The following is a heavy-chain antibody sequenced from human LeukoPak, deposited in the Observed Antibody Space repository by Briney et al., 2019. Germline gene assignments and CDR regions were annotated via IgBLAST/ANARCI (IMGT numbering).Heavy chain of an antibody. Sequence: PSETLSLTCTVSGGSISSGSYYWSWIRQPAGKGLEWIGRIYTSGSTNYNPSLKSRVTISVDTSKNQFSLKLSSATAADTAVYYCARGFVIRLVVRGVILDYWGQGTLVTVSS. D-gene: IGHD3-10*01. J-gene: IGHJ4*02. CDR2: IYTSGST. CDR1: GGSISSGSYY. CDR3: ARGFVIRLVVRGVILDY. V-gene: IGHV4-61*02.